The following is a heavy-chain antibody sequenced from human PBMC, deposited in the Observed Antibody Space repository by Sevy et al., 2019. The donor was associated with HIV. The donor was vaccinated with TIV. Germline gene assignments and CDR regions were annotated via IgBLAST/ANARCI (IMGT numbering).Heavy chain of an antibody. CDR2: IYSGGST. J-gene: IGHJ4*02. D-gene: IGHD3-22*01. CDR3: ASERPDSSGWFDY. CDR1: GFTVSRNY. V-gene: IGHV3-53*01. Sequence: GGYLRLSCAASGFTVSRNYMSWVRQAPGKGLEWVSVIYSGGSTYYAESVKGRFTITRDYSKNTLYLQMNSLRAEDTAVYYSASERPDSSGWFDYWGQGTLVSVSS.